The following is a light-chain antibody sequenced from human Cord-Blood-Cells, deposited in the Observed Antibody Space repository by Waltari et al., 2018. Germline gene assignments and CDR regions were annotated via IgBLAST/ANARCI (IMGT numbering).Light chain of an antibody. Sequence: DIQMTQSPSSLSASVGDRVTITYRASQSISSYLNWYQQKPGKAPKLLIYAASSLQSGVPARFSGSVSGTDFTLTISSLQPEDFATYYCQQSYSTPRTFGQGTKLEIK. CDR2: AAS. J-gene: IGKJ2*01. V-gene: IGKV1-39*01. CDR1: QSISSY. CDR3: QQSYSTPRT.